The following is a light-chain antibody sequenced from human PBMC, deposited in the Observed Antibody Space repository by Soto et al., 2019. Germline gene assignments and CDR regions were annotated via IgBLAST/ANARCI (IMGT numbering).Light chain of an antibody. J-gene: IGKJ1*01. CDR3: QQYGSSPPRT. V-gene: IGKV3-20*01. CDR2: GAS. CDR1: QSVSNDF. Sequence: EIVLTESPGTLSLSPGGRATLSCRASQSVSNDFLAWYQQKPGQAPRLLIYGASTRATDVPDRFSGSGSGADFTLTISRLEPEDFAVYYCQQYGSSPPRTFGQGTKVDIK.